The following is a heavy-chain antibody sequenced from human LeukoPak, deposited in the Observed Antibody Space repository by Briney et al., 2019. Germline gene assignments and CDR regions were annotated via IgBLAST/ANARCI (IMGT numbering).Heavy chain of an antibody. CDR1: GGTFSSYA. D-gene: IGHD3-10*01. Sequence: SVKVSCKASGGTFSSYAISWVRQAPGQGLEWMGGIIPIFGTANYAQKFQGRVTITADKSTSTAYMELSSLRSEDTAVYYRAREKEGLLTFDYWGQGTLVAVSS. CDR3: AREKEGLLTFDY. V-gene: IGHV1-69*06. J-gene: IGHJ4*02. CDR2: IIPIFGTA.